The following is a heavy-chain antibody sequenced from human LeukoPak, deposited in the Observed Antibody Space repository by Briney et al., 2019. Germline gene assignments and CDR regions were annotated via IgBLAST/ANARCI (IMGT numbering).Heavy chain of an antibody. V-gene: IGHV5-51*01. Sequence: GESLKISCKGSGYSFTNSWIGWVRLMPGKGLEWMRIIYPADSDIRYSPSFQGQVTISADKSINTAYLQWSSLKASDTAMYYCARQEYCSGGSCYTWFDSWGQGTLVTVSS. CDR2: IYPADSDI. CDR3: ARQEYCSGGSCYTWFDS. D-gene: IGHD2-15*01. J-gene: IGHJ5*01. CDR1: GYSFTNSW.